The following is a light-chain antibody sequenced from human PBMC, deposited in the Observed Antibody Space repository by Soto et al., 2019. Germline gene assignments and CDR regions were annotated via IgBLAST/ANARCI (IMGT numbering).Light chain of an antibody. CDR3: QHTYSPPYT. CDR2: AAS. CDR1: HSISSY. Sequence: DIQMTQSPSSLSASIGDRVTITCRAGHSISSYLNWYQQKPGKAPTLLIYAASSLQSGVPSRFSGSGSGTDFTLTINSLQPEDFATYYCQHTYSPPYTFGQGTKLEIK. V-gene: IGKV1-39*01. J-gene: IGKJ2*01.